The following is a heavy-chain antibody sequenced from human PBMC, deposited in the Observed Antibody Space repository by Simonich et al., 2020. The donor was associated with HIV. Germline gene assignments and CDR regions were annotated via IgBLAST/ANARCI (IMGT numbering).Heavy chain of an antibody. V-gene: IGHV3-30*07. CDR1: GFTFSSYA. CDR2: ISYDGSNK. Sequence: QVQLVESGGGVVQPGRSLRLSCAASGFTFSSYAMHWVRQAPGKGLEWVAVISYDGSNKYYAESVKGRFTISGDNSKNTLYLQMNSLRAEDTAVYYCASGGSISSVWADDYWGQGTLVTVSS. CDR3: ASGGSISSVWADDY. J-gene: IGHJ4*02. D-gene: IGHD3-16*01.